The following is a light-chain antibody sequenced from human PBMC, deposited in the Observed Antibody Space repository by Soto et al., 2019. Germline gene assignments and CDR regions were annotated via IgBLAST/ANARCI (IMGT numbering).Light chain of an antibody. CDR3: QQYDSSPVT. Sequence: EIVLTQSPRTLSLSPGERATLSCRASQSVSSSYLAWYQQKPGQAPRLLIYGATSRATGIPDRFSGSGSGTDFTLTISRLEPEDFAVYYCQQYDSSPVTFGQGTKVEIK. J-gene: IGKJ1*01. CDR1: QSVSSSY. CDR2: GAT. V-gene: IGKV3-20*01.